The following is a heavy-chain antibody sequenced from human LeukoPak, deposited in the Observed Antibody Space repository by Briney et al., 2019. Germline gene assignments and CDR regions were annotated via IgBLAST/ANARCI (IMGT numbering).Heavy chain of an antibody. J-gene: IGHJ6*02. CDR3: ARGYDFWSGYHQDGMDV. V-gene: IGHV1-8*01. CDR2: MNPNSGNT. CDR1: GYTFTSYD. Sequence: EASVKVSCKASGYTFTSYDINWVRQATGQGLEWMGWMNPNSGNTGYAQKFQGRVTMTRNTSISTAYMELSSLRSEDTAVYYCARGYDFWSGYHQDGMDVWGQGTTVTVSS. D-gene: IGHD3-3*01.